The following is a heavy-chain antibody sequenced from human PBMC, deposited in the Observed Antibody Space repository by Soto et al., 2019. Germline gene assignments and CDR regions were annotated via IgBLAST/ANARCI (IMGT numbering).Heavy chain of an antibody. V-gene: IGHV3-74*01. D-gene: IGHD5-18*01. CDR2: TSPAGSST. CDR1: GFPVTRDC. CDR3: ARGNTGYGNFDY. J-gene: IGHJ4*02. Sequence: PGGSQRLSCSDSGFPVTRDCMHWVRQAPGKGLVWVSRTSPAGSSTDYADFESGRFTISNENAKNTLCLQINSRGAEDTAVYYCARGNTGYGNFDYWGQETLVSVSA.